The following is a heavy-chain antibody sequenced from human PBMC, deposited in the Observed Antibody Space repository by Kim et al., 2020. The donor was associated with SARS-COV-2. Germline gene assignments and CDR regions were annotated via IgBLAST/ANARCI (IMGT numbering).Heavy chain of an antibody. CDR1: GFTFNNAW. CDR2: IKSIADGGTT. J-gene: IGHJ4*02. Sequence: GGSLRLSCAASGFTFNNAWMTWVRQAPGKGLEWVGRIKSIADGGTTDYPAPVKGRFTISRDDSKNTLYLQMNSLKTEDTAVYYCATEWAVRPPVYYFDYWGQGTLVTVSS. V-gene: IGHV3-15*01. D-gene: IGHD6-6*01. CDR3: ATEWAVRPPVYYFDY.